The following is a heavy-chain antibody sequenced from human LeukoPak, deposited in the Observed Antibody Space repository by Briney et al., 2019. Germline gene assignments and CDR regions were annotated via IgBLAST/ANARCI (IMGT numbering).Heavy chain of an antibody. J-gene: IGHJ4*02. CDR3: ARGTSSIDY. D-gene: IGHD1-14*01. Sequence: SETLSLTCTVSGGSISSYYWSWIRQAPGKGLEWIGYIYYSGSTNYNPSLNSRVTISVDTSKNQFSLKLNSVTAADTAVYYCARGTSSIDYWGQGTLVTVSS. V-gene: IGHV4-59*01. CDR1: GGSISSYY. CDR2: IYYSGST.